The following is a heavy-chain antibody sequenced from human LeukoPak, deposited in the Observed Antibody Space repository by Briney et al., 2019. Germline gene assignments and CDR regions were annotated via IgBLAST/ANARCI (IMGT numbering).Heavy chain of an antibody. CDR2: MNPNSGNT. CDR3: ARGHHTFYVFLTVFYMDYYYYGMDV. V-gene: IGHV1-8*01. Sequence: ASVKVSCKASGYTFTSYDINWVRQATGQGLEWMGWMNPNSGNTGYAQKFQGRVTMTRNTSISTAYMELSSLRSEDTAVYYCARGHHTFYVFLTVFYMDYYYYGMDVWGQGTTVTVSS. CDR1: GYTFTSYD. J-gene: IGHJ6*02. D-gene: IGHD3-9*01.